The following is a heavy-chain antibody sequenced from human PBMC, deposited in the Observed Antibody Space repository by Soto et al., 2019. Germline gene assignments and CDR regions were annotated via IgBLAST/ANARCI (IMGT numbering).Heavy chain of an antibody. CDR3: ARGGRDGYREVVPAAITPYYYYGMDV. J-gene: IGHJ6*02. D-gene: IGHD2-2*01. Sequence: QVQLVESGGGVVQPGRSLRLSCAASGFTFSSYGMHWVRQAPGKGLEWVAVIWYDGSNKYYADSVKGRFTISRDNSKNTLYLQMNSLRAGDTAVYYCARGGRDGYREVVPAAITPYYYYGMDVWGQGTTVTVSS. CDR2: IWYDGSNK. CDR1: GFTFSSYG. V-gene: IGHV3-33*01.